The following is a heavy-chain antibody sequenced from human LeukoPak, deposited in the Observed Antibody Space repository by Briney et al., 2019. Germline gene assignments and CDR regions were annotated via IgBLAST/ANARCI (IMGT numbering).Heavy chain of an antibody. CDR2: ISYTGSPT. Sequence: GGSLRLSCATAGFTFGNFEMNWVRQAPGKGLEWVSYISYTGSPTYYADSVKGRFIISRDNAKNSVYLQMNSLRVDDTGIYYCARRHSSVFEPWGQGTLVTVSS. V-gene: IGHV3-48*03. CDR1: GFTFGNFE. J-gene: IGHJ5*02. CDR3: ARRHSSVFEP. D-gene: IGHD3-22*01.